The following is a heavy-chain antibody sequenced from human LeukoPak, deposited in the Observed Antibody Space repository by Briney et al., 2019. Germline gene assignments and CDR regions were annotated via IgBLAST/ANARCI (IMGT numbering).Heavy chain of an antibody. CDR2: ISYDGSNK. J-gene: IGHJ4*02. CDR1: GFTFDDYA. CDR3: ARFPYYYDSSGYLLGGDY. Sequence: GGSLRLSCAASGFTFDDYAMHWVRQAPGKGLEWVAVISYDGSNKYYADSVKGRFTISRDNSKNTLYLQMNSLRAEDTAVYYCARFPYYYDSSGYLLGGDYWGQGTLVTVSS. D-gene: IGHD3-22*01. V-gene: IGHV3-30*04.